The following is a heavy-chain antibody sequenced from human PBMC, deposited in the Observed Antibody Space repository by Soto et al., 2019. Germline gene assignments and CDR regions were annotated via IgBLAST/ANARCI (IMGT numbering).Heavy chain of an antibody. CDR1: GFTFTSSA. J-gene: IGHJ3*02. CDR2: IVVDNGNT. CDR3: ARDRDIVLMVYALNDAFDI. Sequence: GASVKVSCKASGFTFTSSAVQWVRQARGQRLEWIGWIVVDNGNTNYAQKLQGRVTMTTDTSTSTAYMELRSLRSDDTAVYYCARDRDIVLMVYALNDAFDIWGQGTMVTVSS. D-gene: IGHD2-8*01. V-gene: IGHV1-58*01.